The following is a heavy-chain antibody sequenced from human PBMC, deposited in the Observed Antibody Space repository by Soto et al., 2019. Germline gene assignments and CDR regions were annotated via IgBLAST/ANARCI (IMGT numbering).Heavy chain of an antibody. Sequence: GASVKVSCKASGGSFSGQAVSWVRQAPGRGLEWMGGIIPIFHTTNYARKFQGRLTITADESTNTASMELTSLTSADTAVYYCGGVPNWGQGTQVTVSS. CDR2: IIPIFHTT. V-gene: IGHV1-69*13. J-gene: IGHJ1*01. CDR3: GGVPN. CDR1: GGSFSGQA.